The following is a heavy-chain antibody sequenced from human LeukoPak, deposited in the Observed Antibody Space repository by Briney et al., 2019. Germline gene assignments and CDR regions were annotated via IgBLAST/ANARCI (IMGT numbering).Heavy chain of an antibody. D-gene: IGHD3-3*01. CDR1: GYTFTSYD. V-gene: IGHV1-8*01. Sequence: ASVKVSCKASGYTFTSYDINWVRQAPGQGLEWMGWMNPNSGNTGYARKFQGRVTMTRNTSISTAYMELSSLRSEDTAVYYCARGTFYDFWSGYSLYYYGMDVWGQGTTVTVSS. CDR3: ARGTFYDFWSGYSLYYYGMDV. CDR2: MNPNSGNT. J-gene: IGHJ6*02.